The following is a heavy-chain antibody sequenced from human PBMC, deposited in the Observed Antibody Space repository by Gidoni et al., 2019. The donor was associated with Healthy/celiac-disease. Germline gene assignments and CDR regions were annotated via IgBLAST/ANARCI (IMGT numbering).Heavy chain of an antibody. CDR2: ISGSGGST. V-gene: IGHV3-23*01. CDR3: AKVPFGYCSSTSCSLYFDY. D-gene: IGHD2-2*03. J-gene: IGHJ4*02. Sequence: EVQLLESGGGLVQPGGSLRLSCAASGFTFSSYAMSWVRQAPGKGLEWVSAISGSGGSTYYADSVKGRFTISRDNSKNTLYLQMNSLRAEDTAVYYCAKVPFGYCSSTSCSLYFDYWGQGTLVTVSS. CDR1: GFTFSSYA.